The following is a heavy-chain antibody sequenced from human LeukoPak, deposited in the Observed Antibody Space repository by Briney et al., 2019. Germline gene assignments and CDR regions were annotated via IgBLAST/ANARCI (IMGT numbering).Heavy chain of an antibody. D-gene: IGHD2-2*01. V-gene: IGHV3-7*01. CDR1: GLTFISYW. Sequence: GGSLRLSCAASGLTFISYWMSCVRQAPGKGLEWVANIKQDGSEKYYADSVKGRFTISRDNAKNSLYLQMNSLRAEDTAVYYCARDPIGYCSSTSCSPRWGQGTLVTVSS. CDR2: IKQDGSEK. CDR3: ARDPIGYCSSTSCSPR. J-gene: IGHJ4*02.